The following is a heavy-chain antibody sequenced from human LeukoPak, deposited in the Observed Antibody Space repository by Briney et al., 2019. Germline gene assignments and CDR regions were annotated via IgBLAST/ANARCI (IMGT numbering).Heavy chain of an antibody. Sequence: ASVKVSCKASGYTFTGYYMHWVRQAPGQGLEWMGWLNPNSGGTNYAQKFQGRVTMTRDTSISTAFMELSRLRSDDTAVYYCAMPRPHLEWLLFRFDYWGQGTLVTVSS. D-gene: IGHD3-3*01. CDR1: GYTFTGYY. V-gene: IGHV1-2*02. CDR3: AMPRPHLEWLLFRFDY. CDR2: LNPNSGGT. J-gene: IGHJ4*02.